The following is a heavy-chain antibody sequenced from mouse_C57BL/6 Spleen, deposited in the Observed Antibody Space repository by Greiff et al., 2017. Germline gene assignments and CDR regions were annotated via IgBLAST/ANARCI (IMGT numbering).Heavy chain of an antibody. CDR3: ARHEGRYYYGSSYGYFDV. CDR1: GYTFTEYT. D-gene: IGHD1-1*01. J-gene: IGHJ1*03. V-gene: IGHV1-62-2*01. Sequence: LEESGAELVKPGASVKLSCKASGYTFTEYTIHWVKQRSGQGLEWIGWFYPGSGSIKYNEKFKDKATLTADKSSSTVYMELSRLTSEDSAVYFCARHEGRYYYGSSYGYFDVWGTGTTVTVSS. CDR2: FYPGSGSI.